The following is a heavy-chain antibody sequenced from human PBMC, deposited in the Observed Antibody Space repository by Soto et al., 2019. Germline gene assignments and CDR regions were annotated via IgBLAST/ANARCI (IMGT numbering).Heavy chain of an antibody. CDR2: ISSSSSYI. V-gene: IGHV3-21*01. CDR1: GFTSSSYS. D-gene: IGHD1-26*01. J-gene: IGHJ6*02. Sequence: GGSLRLSCAASGFTSSSYSMNWVRQAPGKGLEWVSSISSSSSYIYYADSVKGRFTISRDNAKNSLYLQMNSLRAEDTAVYYCASGGWSSPYYYYGMDVWGQGTTVTVSS. CDR3: ASGGWSSPYYYYGMDV.